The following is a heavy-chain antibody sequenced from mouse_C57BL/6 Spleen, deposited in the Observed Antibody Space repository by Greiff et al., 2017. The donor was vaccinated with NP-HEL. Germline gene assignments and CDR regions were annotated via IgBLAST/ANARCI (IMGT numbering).Heavy chain of an antibody. J-gene: IGHJ2*01. CDR1: GSTFTDYY. V-gene: IGHV1-26*01. D-gene: IGHD1-1*01. Sequence: EVQLQQSGPELVKPGASVKISCKASGSTFTDYYMNWVKQSHGKSLEWIGDINPNNGGTSYNQKFKGKATLTVDKSSSTAYMELRSLTSEDSAVYYCARGKHYYGSSSYYFDYWGQGTTLTVSS. CDR3: ARGKHYYGSSSYYFDY. CDR2: INPNNGGT.